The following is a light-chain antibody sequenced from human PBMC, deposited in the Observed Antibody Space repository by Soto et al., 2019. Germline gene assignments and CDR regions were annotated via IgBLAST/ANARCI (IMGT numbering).Light chain of an antibody. Sequence: DIQMTQSPSSLSASIGQRVTITCQASQDISTYVTWFQQKPGKAPKVLIYGASYFQTGVPSRFSGSGSGTHFSLTISGLQPEDMATYYCQPYANVPITFGQGTRLEIK. CDR3: QPYANVPIT. J-gene: IGKJ5*01. CDR2: GAS. V-gene: IGKV1-33*01. CDR1: QDISTY.